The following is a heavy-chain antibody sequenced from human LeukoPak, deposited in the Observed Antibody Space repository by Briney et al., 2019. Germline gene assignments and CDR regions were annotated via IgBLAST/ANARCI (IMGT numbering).Heavy chain of an antibody. Sequence: GESLKISCKGSGYSINNYWIGWVRQMPGKGLEWMGIIYPADSDIRYSPSFQGQVTISADKSISTAYLQWSSLKASDTAMYYCARQNLMDYDSPIDYWGREPWSPSPQ. CDR2: IYPADSDI. D-gene: IGHD3-3*01. J-gene: IGHJ4*02. CDR1: GYSINNYW. CDR3: ARQNLMDYDSPIDY. V-gene: IGHV5-51*01.